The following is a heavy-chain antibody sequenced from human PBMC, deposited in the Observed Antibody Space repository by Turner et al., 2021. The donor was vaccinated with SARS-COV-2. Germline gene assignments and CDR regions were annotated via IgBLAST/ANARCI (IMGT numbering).Heavy chain of an antibody. V-gene: IGHV3-33*01. Sequence: QVQLVESGGGVVQPGRSLRLSCAASGFTFSIYGMHWVRQAPGKGLEWVAFIWYDGSNKYYADSMKGRFTISRDNSKNTLYLQMNSLRAEDTAVYYCARDKGEGSSGWLIPSGSYYFDYWGQGTLVTVSS. CDR2: IWYDGSNK. CDR1: GFTFSIYG. D-gene: IGHD6-19*01. CDR3: ARDKGEGSSGWLIPSGSYYFDY. J-gene: IGHJ4*02.